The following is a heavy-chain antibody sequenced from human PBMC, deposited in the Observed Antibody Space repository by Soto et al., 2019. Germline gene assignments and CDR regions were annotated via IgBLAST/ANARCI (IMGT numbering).Heavy chain of an antibody. CDR3: AKVIVWDPAASYGMDV. V-gene: IGHV4-59*01. Sequence: GRGLEWIGYIYHNGNSNYNPSLKSRVTLSIDTSKNQFSLKMRSVTAADTAIYYCAKVIVWDPAASYGMDVCGLRPSVTVSS. D-gene: IGHD3-16*01. J-gene: IGHJ6*02. CDR2: IYHNGNS.